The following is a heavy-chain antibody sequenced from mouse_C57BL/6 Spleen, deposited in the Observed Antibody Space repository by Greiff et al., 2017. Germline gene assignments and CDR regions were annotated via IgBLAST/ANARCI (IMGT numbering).Heavy chain of an antibody. CDR2: IHPNSGST. V-gene: IGHV1-64*01. D-gene: IGHD1-1*01. CDR3: AIRDYYGSREFNFGG. CDR1: GYTFTSYW. J-gene: IGHJ2*01. Sequence: QVQLQQPGAELVKPGASVKLSCKASGYTFTSYWMHWVKQRPGQGLEWIGMIHPNSGSTNYNEKFKSKATLTVDKSSSTAYMQLSSLTSEDSAVYYYAIRDYYGSREFNFGGWGQGTTLTVAS.